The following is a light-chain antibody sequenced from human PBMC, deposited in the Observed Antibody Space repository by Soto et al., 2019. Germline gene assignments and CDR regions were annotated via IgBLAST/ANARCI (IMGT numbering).Light chain of an antibody. Sequence: EILLTQSPATLSLSPGERATLSCRASQSVSSYLAWYQQKPGQAPRLLIYDSSNRATGIPARFSGSGSGTDFSLTSSSLEPEDFAVYYCQQLSNWPPITFGQGTRLEIK. CDR3: QQLSNWPPIT. J-gene: IGKJ5*01. CDR1: QSVSSY. V-gene: IGKV3-11*01. CDR2: DSS.